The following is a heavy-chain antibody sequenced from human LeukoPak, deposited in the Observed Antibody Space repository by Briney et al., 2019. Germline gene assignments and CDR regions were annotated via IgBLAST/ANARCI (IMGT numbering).Heavy chain of an antibody. Sequence: GGSLRLSCAASGFTFSSYAMSWVRQAPGEGLEWVSAISGSGGSTYYADSVKGRFTISRDNSKNTLFLQMNSLRAEDTAVYYCAKGAMVRGVLDYWGQGTLVTVSS. D-gene: IGHD3-10*01. CDR2: ISGSGGST. J-gene: IGHJ4*02. CDR3: AKGAMVRGVLDY. V-gene: IGHV3-23*01. CDR1: GFTFSSYA.